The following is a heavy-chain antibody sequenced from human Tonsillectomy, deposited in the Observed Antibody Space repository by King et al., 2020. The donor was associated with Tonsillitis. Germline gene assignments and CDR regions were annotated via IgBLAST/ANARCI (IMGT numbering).Heavy chain of an antibody. V-gene: IGHV3-23*04. CDR2: TSASGGDT. Sequence: VQLVESGGGLVQPGGSLRLSCAASGFTFSHYAMSWVRQAPGKGLEWVSGTSASGGDTYYADSVKGRFTLSRDNSKSTVYLQISSLRAEDTAVYYCANEGKLGGAFNIWGQGTMVTVSS. CDR1: GFTFSHYA. D-gene: IGHD7-27*01. J-gene: IGHJ3*02. CDR3: ANEGKLGGAFNI.